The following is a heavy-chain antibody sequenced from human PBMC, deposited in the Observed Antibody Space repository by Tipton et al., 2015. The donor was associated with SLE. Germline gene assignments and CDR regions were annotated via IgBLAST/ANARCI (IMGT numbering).Heavy chain of an antibody. V-gene: IGHV4-39*07. D-gene: IGHD3-10*01. CDR3: AREDPLLWFGEGGLDY. J-gene: IGHJ4*02. CDR1: GGSISSSSYY. Sequence: TLSLTCTVSGGSISSSSYYWGWIRQPPGKGLEWIGSIYHSGSTYYNPSLKSRVTISVDTSKNQFSLKLSSVTAADTAVYYCAREDPLLWFGEGGLDYWGQGTLVTVSS. CDR2: IYHSGST.